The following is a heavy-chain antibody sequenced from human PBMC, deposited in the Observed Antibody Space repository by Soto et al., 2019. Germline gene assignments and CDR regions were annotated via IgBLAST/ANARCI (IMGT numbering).Heavy chain of an antibody. V-gene: IGHV1-69*04. CDR1: GGTFSSYT. Sequence: SVKVSCKASGGTFSSYTISWVRQAPGQGLEWMGRIIPILGIANYAQKFQGRVTITADKSTSTAYMELSSLRSEDTAVYYCARDSGLYKIEYYYYYMDVCGKLSTVTVS. CDR2: IIPILGIA. CDR3: ARDSGLYKIEYYYYYMDV. J-gene: IGHJ6*03. D-gene: IGHD3-22*01.